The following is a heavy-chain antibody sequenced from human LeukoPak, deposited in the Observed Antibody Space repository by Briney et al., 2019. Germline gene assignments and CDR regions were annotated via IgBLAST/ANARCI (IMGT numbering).Heavy chain of an antibody. CDR3: ARIGRYYYDSSGYIHMDV. CDR2: ISRSSSTI. Sequence: GGSLRLSCAASGFTFSGYEMNWVRQAPGKGLEWVSYISRSSSTIYYADSVKGRFTISRDNAKNSLYLQMNSLRAEDTAVYYCARIGRYYYDSSGYIHMDVWGKGTTVTVSS. V-gene: IGHV3-48*03. J-gene: IGHJ6*03. D-gene: IGHD3-22*01. CDR1: GFTFSGYE.